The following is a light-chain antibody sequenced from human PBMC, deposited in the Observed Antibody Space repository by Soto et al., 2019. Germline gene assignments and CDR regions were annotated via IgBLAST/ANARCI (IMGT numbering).Light chain of an antibody. CDR1: TSNSGRNY. Sequence: QSVLTQPPSASGTPGQGVTISCSGSTSNSGRNYVYWYQQLPGTAPKLPIYRNNQRPSEVPDRFSGSKSGTSASLAISGLRSDDEADYFCATWDDSLNGFYVFGTGTKVTVL. J-gene: IGLJ1*01. CDR3: ATWDDSLNGFYV. CDR2: RNN. V-gene: IGLV1-47*01.